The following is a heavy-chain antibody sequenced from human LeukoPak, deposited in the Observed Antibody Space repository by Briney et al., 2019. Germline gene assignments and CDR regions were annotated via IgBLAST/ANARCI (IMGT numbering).Heavy chain of an antibody. V-gene: IGHV4-4*07. CDR1: GYSISSYY. D-gene: IGHD6-6*01. CDR2: IYTSGST. J-gene: IGHJ6*03. CDR3: ARGVGAARPRYYYYYMDV. Sequence: SETLSLTCTASGYSISSYYWSWIRQPAGKGLEWIGRIYTSGSTNYNPSLKSRVTMSVDTSKNQFSLKLSSVTAADTAVYYCARGVGAARPRYYYYYMDVWGKGTTVTVSS.